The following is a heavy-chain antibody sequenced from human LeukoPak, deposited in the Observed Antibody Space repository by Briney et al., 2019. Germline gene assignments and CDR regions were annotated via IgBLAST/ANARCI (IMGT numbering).Heavy chain of an antibody. Sequence: SETLSLTCTVSGGSISSGDYYWSWIRQPPGKGLEWIAYMYYSGSTYYNPSLKSRVTMSADTSKNQLSLKLSSVTAADTAVYYYARPYYYDSRIDPWGQGILVTVSS. CDR3: ARPYYYDSRIDP. D-gene: IGHD3-22*01. CDR2: MYYSGST. J-gene: IGHJ5*02. CDR1: GGSISSGDYY. V-gene: IGHV4-30-4*01.